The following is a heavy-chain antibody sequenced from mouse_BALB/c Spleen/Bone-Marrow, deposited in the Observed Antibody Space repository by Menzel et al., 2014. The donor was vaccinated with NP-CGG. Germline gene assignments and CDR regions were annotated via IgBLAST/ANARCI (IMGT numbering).Heavy chain of an antibody. CDR3: ARGAWANWDYFDY. D-gene: IGHD4-1*01. V-gene: IGHV1-55*01. CDR1: GYNFTSYW. J-gene: IGHJ2*01. Sequence: VHLVESGAELVKPGTSVKLSCKASGYNFTSYWINWVKLRPGQGLEWIGDIYPGSGSTNYNEKFKSKATLTVDTSSSTAYVQLSSLASEDSALYYCARGAWANWDYFDYWGQGTTLTVSS. CDR2: IYPGSGST.